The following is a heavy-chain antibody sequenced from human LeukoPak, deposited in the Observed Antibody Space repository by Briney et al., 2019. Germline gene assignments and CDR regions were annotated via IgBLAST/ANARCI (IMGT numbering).Heavy chain of an antibody. CDR1: GFTFSSYS. V-gene: IGHV3-21*01. J-gene: IGHJ4*02. CDR2: ISSSSSYI. CDR3: ARTPKITMIVPDY. Sequence: PGGSLRLSCAASGFTFSSYSMNWVRQAPGKGLEWVSSISSSSSYIYYADSVKGRFTISRDNAKNSLYLQMNSLRAEDTAVYYCARTPKITMIVPDYWGQGTLVTVSS. D-gene: IGHD3-22*01.